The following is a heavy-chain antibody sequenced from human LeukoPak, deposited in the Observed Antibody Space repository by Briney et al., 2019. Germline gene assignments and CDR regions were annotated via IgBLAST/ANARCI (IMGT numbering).Heavy chain of an antibody. CDR1: GGSISSGGYY. CDR3: AREQYYYDSSGYYNWFDP. D-gene: IGHD3-22*01. CDR2: IYYSGIT. V-gene: IGHV4-31*03. J-gene: IGHJ5*02. Sequence: PSQTLSLTCTVSGGSISSGGYYWSWIRQHPGKGLEWIGYIYYSGITYYNPSLKSRVTISVDTSKNQFSLKLSSVTAADTAVYYCAREQYYYDSSGYYNWFDPWGQGTLVTVSS.